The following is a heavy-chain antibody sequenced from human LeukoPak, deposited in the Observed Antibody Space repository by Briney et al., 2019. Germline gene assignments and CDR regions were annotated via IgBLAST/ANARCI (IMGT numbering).Heavy chain of an antibody. CDR1: GYTFTSYY. CDR2: INPSGGST. CDR3: ARGSFGDGFDY. V-gene: IGHV1-46*01. Sequence: ASVKVSCKASGYTFTSYYMHWVRQAPGQGLEWMGIINPSGGSTSYAQKFQGRVTTTRGMSTSTVYMELSSLRSEDTAVYYCARGSFGDGFDYWGQGTLVTVSS. J-gene: IGHJ4*02. D-gene: IGHD3-16*01.